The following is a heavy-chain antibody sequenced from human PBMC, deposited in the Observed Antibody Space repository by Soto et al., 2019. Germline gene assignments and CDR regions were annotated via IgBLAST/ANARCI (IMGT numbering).Heavy chain of an antibody. CDR1: GVTVSSYA. V-gene: IGHV3-23*01. CDR2: ISGSGGST. CDR3: ARGRRRKDAFDI. J-gene: IGHJ3*02. Sequence: GGSLRLSCAASGVTVSSYAMSWVRQAPGKGLEWVSGISGSGGSTYSADSVKGRFTISRDISKNTLYLQMNSLRGEDTALYYCARGRRRKDAFDIWGQGTMVTVSS.